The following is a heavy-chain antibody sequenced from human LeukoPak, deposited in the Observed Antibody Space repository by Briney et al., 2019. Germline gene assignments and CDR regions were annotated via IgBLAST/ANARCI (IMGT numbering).Heavy chain of an antibody. D-gene: IGHD2-15*01. J-gene: IGHJ4*02. CDR1: GFTFSSYG. CDR3: AKTLGYCSGGSCYSGVIDY. V-gene: IGHV3-23*01. CDR2: ISGSGGST. Sequence: GGSLRLSCAASGFTFSSYGMSWVRQAPGKGLEWVSAISGSGGSTYYADSMKGRFTISRDNSKNTLYLQMNSLRAEDTAVYYCAKTLGYCSGGSCYSGVIDYWGRGTLVTVSS.